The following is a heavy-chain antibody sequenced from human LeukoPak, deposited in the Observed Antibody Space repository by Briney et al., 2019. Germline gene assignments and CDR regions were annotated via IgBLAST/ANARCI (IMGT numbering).Heavy chain of an antibody. Sequence: SQTLSLTCTVSGGSISSGNYYWSWIRQPAGKGLEWIGRISTTGRTNYNPSLKSRVAMSVDTSRNHFSLKLSSVTAADTAVYFCARGLNWNYVDWFDPWGQGTLVTVSS. V-gene: IGHV4-61*02. D-gene: IGHD1-7*01. CDR3: ARGLNWNYVDWFDP. J-gene: IGHJ5*02. CDR1: GGSISSGNYY. CDR2: ISTTGRT.